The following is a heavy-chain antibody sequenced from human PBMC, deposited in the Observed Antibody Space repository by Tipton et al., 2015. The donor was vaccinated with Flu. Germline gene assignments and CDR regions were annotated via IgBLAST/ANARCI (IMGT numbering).Heavy chain of an antibody. J-gene: IGHJ4*02. CDR3: ARNMIFGVVESGVDHFDY. D-gene: IGHD3/OR15-3a*01. CDR1: GYSFASYW. Sequence: QLVQSGAEVKKPGESLKISCKGSGYSFASYWIGWVRQVPGKSLEWMGIIFPADSDTTYSPSFQGQVTISVDKSISTAYLQWSSVKASDPAMYCGARNMIFGVVESGVDHFDYWGQGTLVTVSS. V-gene: IGHV5-51*01. CDR2: IFPADSDT.